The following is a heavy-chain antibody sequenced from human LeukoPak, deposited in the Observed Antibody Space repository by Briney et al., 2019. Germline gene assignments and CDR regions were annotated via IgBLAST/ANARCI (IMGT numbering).Heavy chain of an antibody. CDR1: GYTFTSYA. CDR2: INAGNGNA. J-gene: IGHJ4*02. D-gene: IGHD5-18*01. V-gene: IGHV1-3*03. CDR3: ANVDTENLDFDY. Sequence: ASVKVSCKASGYTFTSYAMHWVRQAPGQRLEWMGWINAGNGNAKYSQEFQGRVTITRDTSASTAYMELSSLRSEDMAVYYCANVDTENLDFDYWGQGTLVTVSS.